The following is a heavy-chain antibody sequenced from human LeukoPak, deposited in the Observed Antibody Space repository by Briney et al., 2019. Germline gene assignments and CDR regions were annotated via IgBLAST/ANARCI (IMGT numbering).Heavy chain of an antibody. CDR3: ARGPEAVNTASLYYYYYYYMDV. V-gene: IGHV7-4-1*02. J-gene: IGHJ6*03. D-gene: IGHD5-18*01. Sequence: ASVKVSCKASGYTFTSYAMNWVRQAPGQGLEWLGWINTNTGNPTYAQGFTGRFVFSLDTSVSTAYLQISSLKAEDTAVYYCARGPEAVNTASLYYYYYYYMDVWGKGTTVTVSS. CDR1: GYTFTSYA. CDR2: INTNTGNP.